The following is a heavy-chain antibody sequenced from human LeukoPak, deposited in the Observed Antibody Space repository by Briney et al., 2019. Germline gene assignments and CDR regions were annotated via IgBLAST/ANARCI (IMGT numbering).Heavy chain of an antibody. J-gene: IGHJ4*02. CDR2: ISGSGGST. CDR3: AKDFFPRVALLWFGELLSFDY. V-gene: IGHV3-23*01. D-gene: IGHD3-10*01. Sequence: GGSLRLSCAASGFTFSSYAMSWVRQAPGKGLEWVSAISGSGGSTYYADSVKGRFTISRDNSKNTLYLQMNSLRAEDTAVYYCAKDFFPRVALLWFGELLSFDYWGQGTLVTVSS. CDR1: GFTFSSYA.